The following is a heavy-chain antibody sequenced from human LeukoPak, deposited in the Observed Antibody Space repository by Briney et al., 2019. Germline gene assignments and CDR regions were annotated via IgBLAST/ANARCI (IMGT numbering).Heavy chain of an antibody. Sequence: GGSLRLSCAASGFTFSSYSMNWVRQAPGKGLEWVSSISSSGSYIYYADSVKGRFTISRDNAKNSLYLQMNSLRAEDTAVYYCARGPFLSGSPSTVYFDYWGQGTLVTVSS. J-gene: IGHJ4*02. D-gene: IGHD3-3*01. V-gene: IGHV3-21*01. CDR3: ARGPFLSGSPSTVYFDY. CDR1: GFTFSSYS. CDR2: ISSSGSYI.